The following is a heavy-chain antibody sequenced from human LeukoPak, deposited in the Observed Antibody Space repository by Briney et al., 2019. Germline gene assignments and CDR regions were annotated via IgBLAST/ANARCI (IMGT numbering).Heavy chain of an antibody. J-gene: IGHJ4*02. V-gene: IGHV1-18*01. CDR1: GYTFTTYG. Sequence: ASVKVSCKASGYTFTTYGITWIRQAPGQGLEWLGWISPYNGATEYAQNLQDRVSMTTDTSTNTAYIEVRSLKSDDTAVYYCARDSDWNVDYWGQGTLVTASS. CDR2: ISPYNGAT. D-gene: IGHD1-1*01. CDR3: ARDSDWNVDY.